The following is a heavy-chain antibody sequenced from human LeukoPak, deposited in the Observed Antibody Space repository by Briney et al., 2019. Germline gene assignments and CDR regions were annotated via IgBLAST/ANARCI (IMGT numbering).Heavy chain of an antibody. D-gene: IGHD3-10*01. V-gene: IGHV4-59*01. CDR3: ARARRRYYGSGSYFFDY. J-gene: IGHJ4*02. CDR2: IYDSGST. Sequence: SETLSLTCTVSGGSISSYYWSWIRQPPGKGLEWIGYIYDSGSTNYNPSLKSRVTISVDTSKNQFSLKLSSVTAADTAVYYCARARRRYYGSGSYFFDYWGQGTLVTVSS. CDR1: GGSISSYY.